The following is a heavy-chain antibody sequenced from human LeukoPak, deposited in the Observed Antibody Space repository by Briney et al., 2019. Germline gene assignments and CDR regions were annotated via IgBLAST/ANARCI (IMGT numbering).Heavy chain of an antibody. CDR2: ISGSGGST. D-gene: IGHD6-13*01. V-gene: IGHV3-23*01. J-gene: IGHJ3*02. Sequence: GGSLRLSCAASGFTFSNYGMSWVRQAPGKGLEWVSDISGSGGSTYYADSVKGRFTISRDNSKNTLYLQMNSLRAEDTAVYYCAKEHGGSSWYEDAFDIWGQGTMVTASS. CDR3: AKEHGGSSWYEDAFDI. CDR1: GFTFSNYG.